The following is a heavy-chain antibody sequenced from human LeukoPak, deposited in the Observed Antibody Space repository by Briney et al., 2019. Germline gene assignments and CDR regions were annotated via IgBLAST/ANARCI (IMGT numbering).Heavy chain of an antibody. D-gene: IGHD3-10*02. J-gene: IGHJ4*02. CDR2: IYYSGRT. Sequence: SETLSLTCTVSGGSINSYYWSWIRQPPGKGLEWIGYIYYSGRTNYNPSLKSRVTISVNTSKNQFSLKLSSVTAADTAVYYCARSKYGGPDYWGQGTLVTVSS. V-gene: IGHV4-59*01. CDR3: ARSKYGGPDY. CDR1: GGSINSYY.